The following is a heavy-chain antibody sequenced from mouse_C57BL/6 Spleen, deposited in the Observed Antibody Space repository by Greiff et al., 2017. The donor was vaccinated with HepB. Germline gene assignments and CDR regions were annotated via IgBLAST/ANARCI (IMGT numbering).Heavy chain of an antibody. CDR1: GYTFTDYY. CDR2: IYPGSGNT. CDR3: ASDEYFDV. Sequence: VQLKESGAELVRPGASVKLSCKASGYTFTDYYINWVKQRPGQGLEWIARIYPGSGNTYYNEKFKGKATLTAEKSSSTAYMQLSSLTSEDSAVYFCASDEYFDVWGTGTTVTVSS. V-gene: IGHV1-76*01. J-gene: IGHJ1*03.